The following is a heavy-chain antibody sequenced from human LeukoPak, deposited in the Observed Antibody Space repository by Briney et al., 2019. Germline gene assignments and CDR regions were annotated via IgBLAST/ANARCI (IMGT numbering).Heavy chain of an antibody. D-gene: IGHD2-2*02. CDR1: GYTFRSYG. J-gene: IGHJ4*02. Sequence: GASVKVPCKASGYTFRSYGMSWVRQAPGQGLEWMGWISAYNGNTNYAQKLQGRVTMTTDTSTSTAYMELRSLRSDDTAVYYCARDDFVVPTATPSDYWGQGTLVTVSS. CDR2: ISAYNGNT. CDR3: ARDDFVVPTATPSDY. V-gene: IGHV1-18*01.